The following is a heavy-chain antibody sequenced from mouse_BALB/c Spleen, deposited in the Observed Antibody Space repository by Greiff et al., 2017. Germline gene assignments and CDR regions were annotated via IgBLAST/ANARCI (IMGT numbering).Heavy chain of an antibody. V-gene: IGHV5-9-3*01. CDR2: ISSGGSYT. CDR3: ARGAMDY. J-gene: IGHJ4*01. CDR1: GFTFSDYY. Sequence: EVKLMESGGGLVKPGGSLKLSCAASGFTFSDYYMYWVRQTPEKRLEWVATISSGGSYTYYPDSVKGRFTISRDNAKNTLYLQMSSLRSEDTAMYYCARGAMDYWGQGTSVTVSS.